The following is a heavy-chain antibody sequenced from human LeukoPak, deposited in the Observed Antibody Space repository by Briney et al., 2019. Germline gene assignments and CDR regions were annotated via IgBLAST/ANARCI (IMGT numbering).Heavy chain of an antibody. CDR3: ARLTQGYSGYDYQYYFDY. J-gene: IGHJ4*02. CDR2: IYYGGST. CDR1: GGSISNYY. Sequence: SETLSLTCSVSGGSISNYYWSWIRQPPGKGLEWIGYIYYGGSTDYNPSLKSRVTISVDTSKNQFSLKLSSVTAADTAVYYCARLTQGYSGYDYQYYFDYWGQGTLVTVSS. D-gene: IGHD5-12*01. V-gene: IGHV4-59*01.